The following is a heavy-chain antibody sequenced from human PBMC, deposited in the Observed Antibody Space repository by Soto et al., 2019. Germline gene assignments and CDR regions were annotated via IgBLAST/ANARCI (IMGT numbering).Heavy chain of an antibody. CDR3: ARGNPFNYAGFDV. Sequence: VKVSCKASGITFRRTAVQWLRQASGQGPEWMGWMNAKSGDTFFPQRFQGKFNMTWDTSLSTAYMEVGSLTSDDTAIYYCARGNPFNYAGFDVWGQGTTVTVSS. CDR2: MNAKSGDT. V-gene: IGHV1-8*01. CDR1: GITFRRTA. J-gene: IGHJ6*02. D-gene: IGHD3-16*01.